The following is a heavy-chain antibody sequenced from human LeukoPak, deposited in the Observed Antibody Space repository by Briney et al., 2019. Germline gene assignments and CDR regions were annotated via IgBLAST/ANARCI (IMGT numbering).Heavy chain of an antibody. CDR2: ISSSGSSI. D-gene: IGHD4-17*01. CDR3: ARVGVTTMTVDV. Sequence: GGSLRLSCVVSGFTFRSYEMIWVRQAPGKGLEWVSYISSSGSSIYYADSVKGRFTISRDNAKKSLYLQMNSLRSEDTALYHCARVGVTTMTVDVWGQGTTVTVSS. CDR1: GFTFRSYE. J-gene: IGHJ6*02. V-gene: IGHV3-48*03.